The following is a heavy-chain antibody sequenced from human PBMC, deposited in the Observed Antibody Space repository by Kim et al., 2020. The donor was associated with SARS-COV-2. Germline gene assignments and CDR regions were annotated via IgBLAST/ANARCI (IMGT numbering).Heavy chain of an antibody. CDR2: INHSGST. CDR3: ARLGYGDYESDY. J-gene: IGHJ4*02. CDR1: GGSFSGYY. Sequence: SETLSLTCAVYGGSFSGYYWSWIRQPPGKGLEWIGEINHSGSTNYNPSLKSRVTISVDTSKNQFSLKLSSVTAADTAVYYCARLGYGDYESDYWGQGTLV. V-gene: IGHV4-34*01. D-gene: IGHD4-17*01.